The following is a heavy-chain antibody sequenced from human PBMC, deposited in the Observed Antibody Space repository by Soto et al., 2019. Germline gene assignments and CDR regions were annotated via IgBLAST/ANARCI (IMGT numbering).Heavy chain of an antibody. Sequence: SETLSLTCTVSGASISGFYWSWIRKSAGKGLEWIGRIYATGTTDYNPSLKSRVMMSVDTSKKQFSLKLRSVTAADTAVYYCGSDGTKTYRDLYDPWGQRSSVTVSS. V-gene: IGHV4-4*07. CDR2: IYATGTT. CDR3: GSDGTKTYRDLYDP. CDR1: GASISGFY. D-gene: IGHD1-1*01. J-gene: IGHJ5*02.